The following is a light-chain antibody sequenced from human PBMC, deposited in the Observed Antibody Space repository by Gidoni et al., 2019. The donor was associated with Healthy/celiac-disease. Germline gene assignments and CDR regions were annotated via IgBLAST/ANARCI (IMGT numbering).Light chain of an antibody. CDR3: LLSYSGARSDVV. Sequence: QGVVTQEPSLTVSPGGTVTLTCGSSTGAVTSGHYPYWFQQKPGQAPRTLIYDTSNKHSWTPARFSGSLLGGKAALTLSGAQPEDEAEYYCLLSYSGARSDVVFGGGTKLTVL. J-gene: IGLJ2*01. CDR2: DTS. V-gene: IGLV7-46*01. CDR1: TGAVTSGHY.